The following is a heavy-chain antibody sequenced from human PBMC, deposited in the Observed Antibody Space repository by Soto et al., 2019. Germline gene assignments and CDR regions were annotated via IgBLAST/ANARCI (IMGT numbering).Heavy chain of an antibody. J-gene: IGHJ5*02. V-gene: IGHV3-23*01. CDR3: AKELWVVVAATPTWFDP. D-gene: IGHD2-15*01. CDR1: GFTFSSYA. CDR2: ISGSGGST. Sequence: GGSLRLSCAASGFTFSSYAMSWVRQAPGKGLEWVSAISGSGGSTYYADSVKGRFTISRDNSKNTLYLQMNSLRAEDTAVYYCAKELWVVVAATPTWFDPWGQGTLVTVSS.